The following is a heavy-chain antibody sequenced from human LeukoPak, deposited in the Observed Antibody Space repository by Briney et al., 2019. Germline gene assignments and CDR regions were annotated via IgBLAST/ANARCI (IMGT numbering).Heavy chain of an antibody. J-gene: IGHJ6*02. D-gene: IGHD3-3*01. CDR3: ARLGHLEWFPKAYYGMDV. V-gene: IGHV4-34*01. CDR2: INHSGST. Sequence: PSETLSLTCAVYGGSFSGYYWSWIRQPPGKGLEWIGEINHSGSTNYNPSLKSRVTISVDTSKNQFSLKLSSVTAADTAVYYCARLGHLEWFPKAYYGMDVWGQGTTVTVSS. CDR1: GGSFSGYY.